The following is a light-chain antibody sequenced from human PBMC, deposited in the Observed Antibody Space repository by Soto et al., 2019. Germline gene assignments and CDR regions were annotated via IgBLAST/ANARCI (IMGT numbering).Light chain of an antibody. CDR1: QSVRTY. J-gene: IGKJ5*01. Sequence: EIVLTQSPVTLSLSPGERATLSCRASQSVRTYLAWYQVKPGQAPRLLIYDASSRASGVPARFSGSGSGTEFTLTISSLQSEDFAVYYCQQYNNWPLTFGQGTRLEIK. CDR2: DAS. CDR3: QQYNNWPLT. V-gene: IGKV3D-15*01.